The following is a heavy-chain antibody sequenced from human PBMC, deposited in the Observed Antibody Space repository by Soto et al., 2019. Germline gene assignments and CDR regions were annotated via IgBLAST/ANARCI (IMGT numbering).Heavy chain of an antibody. CDR1: GYTFTGYY. J-gene: IGHJ5*02. CDR3: ARGREVWLKTGRNWFDP. Sequence: ASVKVSCKASGYTFTGYYMHWVRQAPGQGLEWMGWINPNSGGTNYAQKFQGWVTMTRDTSISTAYMELSRLRSDDTAVYYGARGREVWLKTGRNWFDPWGQGTLVTVSS. V-gene: IGHV1-2*04. CDR2: INPNSGGT. D-gene: IGHD3-16*02.